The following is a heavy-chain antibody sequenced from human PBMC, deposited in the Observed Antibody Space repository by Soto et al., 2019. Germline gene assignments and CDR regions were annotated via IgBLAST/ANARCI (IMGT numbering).Heavy chain of an antibody. Sequence: SETLSLTCTVSGGSISSYYWSWIRQPPGKGLEWIGYIYYSGSTNYNPSLRSRVTISVDTSKNQFSLKLSSVTAADTAVYYWARHYCSGDSCHSRVGSTLWGTTRERPQTKQYYFDYWGQGTLVTVSS. CDR2: IYYSGST. CDR3: ARHYCSGDSCHSRVGSTLWGTTRERPQTKQYYFDY. D-gene: IGHD2-15*01. J-gene: IGHJ4*02. CDR1: GGSISSYY. V-gene: IGHV4-59*08.